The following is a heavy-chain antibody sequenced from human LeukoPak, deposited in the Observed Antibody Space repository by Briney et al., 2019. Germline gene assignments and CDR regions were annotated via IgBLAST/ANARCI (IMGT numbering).Heavy chain of an antibody. CDR1: GGSISSSNW. CDR2: IYHSGST. Sequence: SGTLSLTCAVSGGSISSSNWWSWVRQPPGKGLEWIGEIYHSGSTNYNPSLKGRVTISVDKSKNQFSLKLSSVTAADTAVYYCASISSSWYSDYWGQGTLVTVSS. D-gene: IGHD6-13*01. J-gene: IGHJ4*02. V-gene: IGHV4-4*02. CDR3: ASISSSWYSDY.